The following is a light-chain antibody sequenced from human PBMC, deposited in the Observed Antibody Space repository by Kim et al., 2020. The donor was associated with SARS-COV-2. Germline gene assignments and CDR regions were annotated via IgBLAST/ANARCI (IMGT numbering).Light chain of an antibody. V-gene: IGLV2-11*01. CDR1: RRDVGGYNY. CDR2: DVS. CDR3: FSYAGSWV. Sequence: SPGHSSTFSCTVTRRDVGGYNYVSWYQQHPGKAPKLMIYDVSKRPSGVPDRFSGSKSGKTASLTISGLQAEDEADYYCFSYAGSWVFGGGTKLTVL. J-gene: IGLJ3*02.